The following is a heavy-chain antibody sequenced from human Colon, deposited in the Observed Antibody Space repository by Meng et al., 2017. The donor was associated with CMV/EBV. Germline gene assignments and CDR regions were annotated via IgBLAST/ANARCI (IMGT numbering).Heavy chain of an antibody. Sequence: GGSLRLSCAASGFSFSNAWMSWVCQAPGKGLEWVGRVKSKTDGGTTDYAAPVKGRFTISRDDSKNTLYLQMNSLKTEDTAVYYCTTFRGVSWDDYWGQGTLVTVSS. D-gene: IGHD1-26*01. CDR3: TTFRGVSWDDY. V-gene: IGHV3-15*01. CDR2: VKSKTDGGTT. CDR1: GFSFSNAW. J-gene: IGHJ4*02.